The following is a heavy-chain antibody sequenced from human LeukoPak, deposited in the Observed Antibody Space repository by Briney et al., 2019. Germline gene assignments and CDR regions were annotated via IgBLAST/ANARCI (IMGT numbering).Heavy chain of an antibody. CDR1: GFTFDDYG. Sequence: PGGSLRLSCAASGFTFDDYGMSWVRQAPGKGLEWVSGINWNGGSTGYADSVKGRFTISRDNAKNSLYLQMNSLRAEDTALYYCPREVESIAVAGTFDYWGQGTLVTVSS. J-gene: IGHJ4*02. CDR2: INWNGGST. D-gene: IGHD6-19*01. CDR3: PREVESIAVAGTFDY. V-gene: IGHV3-20*04.